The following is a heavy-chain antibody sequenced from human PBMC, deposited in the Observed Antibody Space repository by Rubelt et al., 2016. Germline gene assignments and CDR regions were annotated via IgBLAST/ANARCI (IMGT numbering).Heavy chain of an antibody. V-gene: IGHV3-33*01. J-gene: IGHJ3*02. CDR1: GFTFSSYG. D-gene: IGHD6-13*01. CDR3: ARDRAGSSSWYPVFGAFDI. CDR2: IWYDGSNK. Sequence: QVQLVESGGGVVQPGRSLRLSCAASGFTFSSYGMHWVRQAPGKGLEWVAVIWYDGSNKYYADSVKGRFTISRDNSKNTLDLKMNSLRAEDTAVYYCARDRAGSSSWYPVFGAFDIWGQGTMVTVSS.